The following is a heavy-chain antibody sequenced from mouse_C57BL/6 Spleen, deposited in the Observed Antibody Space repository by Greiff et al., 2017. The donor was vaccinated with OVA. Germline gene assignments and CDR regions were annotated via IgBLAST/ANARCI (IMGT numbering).Heavy chain of an antibody. J-gene: IGHJ1*03. CDR2: INPNNGGT. CDR1: GYTFTDYN. CDR3: AREGSWYFDV. Sequence: VQLKQSGPELVKPGASVKIPCKASGYTFTDYNMDWVKQSHGKSLEWIGDINPNNGGTIYNQKFKGKATLTVDKSSSTAYMELRSLTSEDTAVYYCAREGSWYFDVWGTGTTVTVSS. V-gene: IGHV1-18*01.